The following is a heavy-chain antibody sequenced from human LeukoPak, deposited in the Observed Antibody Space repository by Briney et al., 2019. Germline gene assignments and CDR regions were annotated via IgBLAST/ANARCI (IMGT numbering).Heavy chain of an antibody. CDR1: GGSFSGYY. J-gene: IGHJ5*02. CDR2: INHSGST. V-gene: IGHV4-34*01. Sequence: SETLSLTCAVYGGSFSGYYWSWIRQPPGKGLEWIGEINHSGSTNYNPSLKSRVTISVDTSKNQFSLKLSSVTAADTAVYYCARGGGRGYRPWGQGTLATVSS. CDR3: ARGGGRGYRP. D-gene: IGHD3-10*01.